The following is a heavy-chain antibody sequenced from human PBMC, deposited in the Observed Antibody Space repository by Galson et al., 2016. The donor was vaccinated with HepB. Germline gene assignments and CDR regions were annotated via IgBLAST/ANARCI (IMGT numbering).Heavy chain of an antibody. CDR2: IYYSGST. V-gene: IGHV4-31*03. CDR3: ARDQNYYDRSGYYYLHYFDF. Sequence: TLSLTCTVSGGSISSGGYFWSWIRQHPGKGLEWIGYIYYSGSTYYNPSLNSRVTISIDTSKNQFSLKLNSVTDADTAVYYCARDQNYYDRSGYYYLHYFDFWGQGTLVTVSS. D-gene: IGHD3-22*01. J-gene: IGHJ4*02. CDR1: GGSISSGGYF.